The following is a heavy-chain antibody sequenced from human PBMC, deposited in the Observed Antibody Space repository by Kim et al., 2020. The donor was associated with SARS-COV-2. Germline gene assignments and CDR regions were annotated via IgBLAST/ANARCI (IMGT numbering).Heavy chain of an antibody. CDR2: INTNTGNP. Sequence: ASVKVSCKASGYTFTSYAMNWVRQAPGQGLEWMGWINTNTGNPTYAQGFTGRFVFSLDTSVSTAYLQISSLKAEDTAVYYCAGSHYDFWSGYRLTGMDVWGQGTTVTVSS. V-gene: IGHV7-4-1*02. CDR1: GYTFTSYA. J-gene: IGHJ6*02. D-gene: IGHD3-3*01. CDR3: AGSHYDFWSGYRLTGMDV.